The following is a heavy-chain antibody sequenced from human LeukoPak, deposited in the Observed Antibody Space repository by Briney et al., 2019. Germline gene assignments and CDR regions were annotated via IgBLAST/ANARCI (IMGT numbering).Heavy chain of an antibody. Sequence: SETLSLTCAVYGGSFSGYYWSWIRQPPGKGLEWIGEINHSGSTNYNPSLKSRVTISVDTSKNQFSLKLSSVTAADTAVYYCARGIVVVVANYYYYMDVWGKGTTVTVSS. J-gene: IGHJ6*03. V-gene: IGHV4-34*01. D-gene: IGHD2-15*01. CDR2: INHSGST. CDR3: ARGIVVVVANYYYYMDV. CDR1: GGSFSGYY.